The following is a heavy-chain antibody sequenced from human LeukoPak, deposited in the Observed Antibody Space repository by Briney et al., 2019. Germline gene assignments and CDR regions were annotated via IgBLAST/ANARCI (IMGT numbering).Heavy chain of an antibody. CDR3: ARATEGYSSSVVYMDV. CDR1: DGSFTDYH. V-gene: IGHV4-34*01. CDR2: INRSGST. Sequence: SETLSLTCAVYDGSFTDYHWTWIRQPPGKGLEWIGEINRSGSTRYSPSLKSRVTISVDTPKNQFSLKLSSVTAADTAVYYCARATEGYSSSVVYMDVWGKGTTVTVSS. J-gene: IGHJ6*03. D-gene: IGHD6-6*01.